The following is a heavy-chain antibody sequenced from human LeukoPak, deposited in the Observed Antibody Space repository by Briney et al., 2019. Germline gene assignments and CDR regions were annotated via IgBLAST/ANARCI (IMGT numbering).Heavy chain of an antibody. D-gene: IGHD3-16*02. CDR1: GFTFSSYA. CDR3: ARGGGPETYDDYVWGSYRRHFDY. Sequence: GGSLRLSCAASGFTFSSYAMSWVRQAPGKGLEWVSAISGSGGSTYYADSVKGRFTISRDNSKNTLYLQMNSLRTEDTAVYYCARGGGPETYDDYVWGSYRRHFDYWGQGTLVTVSS. V-gene: IGHV3-23*01. CDR2: ISGSGGST. J-gene: IGHJ4*02.